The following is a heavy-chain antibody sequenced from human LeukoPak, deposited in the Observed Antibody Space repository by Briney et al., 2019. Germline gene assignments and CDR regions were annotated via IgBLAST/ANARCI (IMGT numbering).Heavy chain of an antibody. Sequence: GGSLRLSCAASGFSVNSNYMSWVRQAPGKGLEWVSVISGGGSTYYADSVKGRFTLSRDISKNTLYLQMNSLRAEDTAVYYCARGGGSGSYESFDYWGQGALVTVSS. V-gene: IGHV3-53*01. CDR1: GFSVNSNY. D-gene: IGHD3-10*01. CDR3: ARGGGSGSYESFDY. CDR2: ISGGGST. J-gene: IGHJ4*02.